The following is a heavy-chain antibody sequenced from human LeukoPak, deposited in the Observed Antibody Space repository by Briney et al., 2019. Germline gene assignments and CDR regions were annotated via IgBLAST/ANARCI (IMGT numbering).Heavy chain of an antibody. CDR1: GFTFTTYW. Sequence: GGSLRLSCAASGFTFTTYWMSWVRQLPGKGLEWVANINQDGTEKYYVDSVKGRFTISRDNAKNSLYLQMNSLRAEDTAVYYCARVLKQQLANYFDYWGQGTLVTVSS. CDR2: INQDGTEK. D-gene: IGHD6-13*01. J-gene: IGHJ4*02. V-gene: IGHV3-7*01. CDR3: ARVLKQQLANYFDY.